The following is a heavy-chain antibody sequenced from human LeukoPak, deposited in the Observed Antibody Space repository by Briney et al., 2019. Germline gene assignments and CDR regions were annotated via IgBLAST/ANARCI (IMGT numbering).Heavy chain of an antibody. J-gene: IGHJ4*02. CDR2: IFGNGGPT. Sequence: PGGSLRLSCAASGFPFSSYAMGWVRQAPGEGLEWVSSIFGNGGPTYYADSVKGRFTISRDNSKNTLYLQLNSLRAEDTALYYCVKGDSNGWYWGQGTLVTVSS. CDR3: VKGDSNGWY. CDR1: GFPFSSYA. V-gene: IGHV3-23*01. D-gene: IGHD6-19*01.